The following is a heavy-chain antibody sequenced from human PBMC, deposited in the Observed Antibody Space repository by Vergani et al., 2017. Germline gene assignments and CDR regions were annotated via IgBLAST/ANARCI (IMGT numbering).Heavy chain of an antibody. CDR1: GGSFSGYY. D-gene: IGHD3-9*01. Sequence: QVQLQQWGAGLLKPSETLSLTCAVYGGSFSGYYWSWIRQPPGKGLEWIGEINHSGSTNYNPSLKSRVTISVDTSKNQFSLKLSSVTAADTAVYYCARVPHYDILTGYYLGAGAFDIWGQGTMVTVSS. CDR2: INHSGST. CDR3: ARVPHYDILTGYYLGAGAFDI. J-gene: IGHJ3*02. V-gene: IGHV4-34*01.